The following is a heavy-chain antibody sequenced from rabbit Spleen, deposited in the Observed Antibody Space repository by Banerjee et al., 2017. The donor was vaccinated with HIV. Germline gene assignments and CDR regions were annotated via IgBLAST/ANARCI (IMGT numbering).Heavy chain of an antibody. J-gene: IGHJ4*01. CDR3: VRDLGYDDYSEKGYFNL. V-gene: IGHV1S7*01. Sequence: QLRETGGGLVQPGGSLTLSCKASGFDFSSYFMSWVRQAPGKGLEWIGIIDPVSGQPYYANWVNGRFTISSHNAQNTLYLQLNSLTAADTATYFCVRDLGYDDYSEKGYFNLWGPGTLVTVS. D-gene: IGHD2-1*01. CDR2: IDPVSGQP. CDR1: GFDFSSYF.